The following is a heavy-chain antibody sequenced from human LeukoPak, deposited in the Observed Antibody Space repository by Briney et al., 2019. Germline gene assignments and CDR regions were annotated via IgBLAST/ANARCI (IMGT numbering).Heavy chain of an antibody. CDR1: GFTFSSYA. Sequence: GGSLRLSCAASGFTFSSYAMSWVRQAPGKGLEWVSAISGSGGSTYYADSVKGRFTISRDNSKNTLYLQMNSLRAEDTAVYYCARGLTGYYTKTYYFDYWGQGTLVTVSS. J-gene: IGHJ4*02. V-gene: IGHV3-23*01. D-gene: IGHD3-9*01. CDR3: ARGLTGYYTKTYYFDY. CDR2: ISGSGGST.